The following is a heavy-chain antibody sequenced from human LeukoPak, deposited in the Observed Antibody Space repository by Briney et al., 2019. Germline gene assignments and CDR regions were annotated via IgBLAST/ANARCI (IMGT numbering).Heavy chain of an antibody. V-gene: IGHV3-48*03. CDR1: GFIFSSYE. CDR2: ISSRGGAI. CDR3: AKLTEVAPTRPQGFDL. Sequence: GGSLRLFCTASGFIFSSYEMNWVRQAPGKGLEWVSYISSRGGAIYYADSLKGRFTISRDNAKNSLYLQMNSLRAEDTAVYYCAKLTEVAPTRPQGFDLWGRGTLVTVSS. D-gene: IGHD5-12*01. J-gene: IGHJ2*01.